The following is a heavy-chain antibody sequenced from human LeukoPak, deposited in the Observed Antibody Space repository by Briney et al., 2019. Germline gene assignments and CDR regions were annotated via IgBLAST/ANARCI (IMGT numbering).Heavy chain of an antibody. CDR2: INPNSGGT. CDR3: ARALGRVGATMY. Sequence: ASVKVSCKASGYTFTGYYMHWVRQAPGRGLEWMGWINPNSGGTNYAQKFQGRVTMTRDTSISTAYMELSRLRSDDTAVYYCARALGRVGATMYWGQGTLVTVSS. V-gene: IGHV1-2*02. CDR1: GYTFTGYY. J-gene: IGHJ4*02. D-gene: IGHD1-26*01.